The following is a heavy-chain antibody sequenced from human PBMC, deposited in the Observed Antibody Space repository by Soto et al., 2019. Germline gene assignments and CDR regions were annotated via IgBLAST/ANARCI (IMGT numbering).Heavy chain of an antibody. D-gene: IGHD2-15*01. CDR2: IIPIFGTA. Sequence: SVKVSSKASGYTSTSYGMHWVRQAPGKRLEWMGGIIPIFGTANYAQKFQGRVTITADESTSTAYMELSSLRSEDTAVYYCAREGADCSGGSCYAYGMDVWGQGTTVTVSS. CDR1: GYTSTSYG. CDR3: AREGADCSGGSCYAYGMDV. J-gene: IGHJ6*02. V-gene: IGHV1-69*13.